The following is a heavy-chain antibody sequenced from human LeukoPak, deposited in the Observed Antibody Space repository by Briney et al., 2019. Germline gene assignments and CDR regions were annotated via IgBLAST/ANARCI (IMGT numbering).Heavy chain of an antibody. J-gene: IGHJ6*03. Sequence: PSETLSLTCTVSGGSISSYYWSWIRQPAGKGLEWIGRIYTSGSTNYNPSLKSRVTMSVDTSKNQFSLKLSSETAADTAVYYCARFRPIVVVPAATDDYYYYYMDVWGKGTTVTVSS. CDR3: ARFRPIVVVPAATDDYYYYYMDV. CDR1: GGSISSYY. D-gene: IGHD2-2*01. CDR2: IYTSGST. V-gene: IGHV4-4*07.